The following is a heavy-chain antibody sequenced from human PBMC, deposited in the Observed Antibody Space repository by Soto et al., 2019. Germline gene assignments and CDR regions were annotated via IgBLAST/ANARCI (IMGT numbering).Heavy chain of an antibody. J-gene: IGHJ4*02. CDR1: GFTFDSHT. Sequence: QVQVVESGGGVVQPGRSLRLSCTASGFTFDSHTMHWVRQSPGKGLEWVALISFDGSLKYDSDSVKGRFSISRDNSKNTVFLEMNSLRPEDTAVYYCARTYSSSWNYLDYWGQGVQVIVSS. V-gene: IGHV3-30*04. CDR2: ISFDGSLK. CDR3: ARTYSSSWNYLDY. D-gene: IGHD6-13*01.